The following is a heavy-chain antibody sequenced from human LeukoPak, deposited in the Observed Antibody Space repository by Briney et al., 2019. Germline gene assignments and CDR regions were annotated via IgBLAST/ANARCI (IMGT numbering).Heavy chain of an antibody. V-gene: IGHV3-23*01. Sequence: PGGSLRLSCAASGFTFSSYAMSWVRQAPGKGLEWVSAISGSGGSTYYADSVKGRFTISRDNSKNTLYLQMNSLRAEDTAVYYCAKDIYCSSTSCSPDAFDIWGQGTMVTVSS. CDR2: ISGSGGST. J-gene: IGHJ3*02. D-gene: IGHD2-2*01. CDR1: GFTFSSYA. CDR3: AKDIYCSSTSCSPDAFDI.